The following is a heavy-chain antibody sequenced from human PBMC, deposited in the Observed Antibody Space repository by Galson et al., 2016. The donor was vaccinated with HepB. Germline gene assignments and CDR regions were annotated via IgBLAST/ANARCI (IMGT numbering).Heavy chain of an antibody. CDR3: AKVIQPRSIDMTLDY. D-gene: IGHD1-14*01. V-gene: IGHV3-23*01. CDR1: GITFSSLA. CDR2: IRYIDSSNDSP. Sequence: SLRLSCAASGITFSSLAMRWVRQAAGKGLEWVSTIRYIDSSNDSPYYADSVKGRFTISRDNSKNMLYLQMNSLRAEDTAVYYCAKVIQPRSIDMTLDYWGQGTLVTVSS. J-gene: IGHJ4*02.